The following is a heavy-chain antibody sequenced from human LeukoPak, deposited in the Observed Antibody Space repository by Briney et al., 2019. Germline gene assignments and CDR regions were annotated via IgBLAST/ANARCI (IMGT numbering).Heavy chain of an antibody. J-gene: IGHJ4*02. CDR3: TTEGLYYDYVWGSYRYGDY. D-gene: IGHD3-16*02. CDR2: IKNKTDGGTT. V-gene: IGHV3-15*01. Sequence: GGSLRLSCAASGFTFSNAWMSWVRQAPGKGLEWVGRIKNKTDGGTTDYAAPVKGRFTISRDDSKNTLYLQMNSLKTVDTAVYYCTTEGLYYDYVWGSYRYGDYWGQGTLVTVSS. CDR1: GFTFSNAW.